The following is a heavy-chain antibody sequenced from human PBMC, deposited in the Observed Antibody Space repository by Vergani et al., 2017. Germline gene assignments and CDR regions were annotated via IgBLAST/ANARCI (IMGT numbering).Heavy chain of an antibody. Sequence: QVQLVQSGAEVKKPGASVKVSCKASGYTFTGYYMHWVRQAPGQGLEWMGWINPNSGGTNYAQKFQGRVTMTRNTSISTAYMELSSLRSEDTAVYYCARGRITMIVVATPIDAFDIWGQGTMVTVSS. CDR1: GYTFTGYY. D-gene: IGHD3-22*01. V-gene: IGHV1-2*02. CDR3: ARGRITMIVVATPIDAFDI. CDR2: INPNSGGT. J-gene: IGHJ3*02.